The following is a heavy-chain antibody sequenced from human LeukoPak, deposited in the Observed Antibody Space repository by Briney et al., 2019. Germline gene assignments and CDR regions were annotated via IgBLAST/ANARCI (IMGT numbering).Heavy chain of an antibody. Sequence: SETLSLTCTVSGGSIGSSSYYWGWIRQPPGKGLEWIGSIYYSGGTYYNPSLKSRVTISVDTSKNQFSLKLSSVTAADTAVYYCARDLGWIDYWGQGTLVTVSS. D-gene: IGHD2-15*01. CDR3: ARDLGWIDY. CDR1: GGSIGSSSYY. CDR2: IYYSGGT. J-gene: IGHJ4*02. V-gene: IGHV4-39*07.